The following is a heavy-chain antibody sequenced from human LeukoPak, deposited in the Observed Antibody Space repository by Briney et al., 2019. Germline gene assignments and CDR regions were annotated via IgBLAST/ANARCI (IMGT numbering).Heavy chain of an antibody. Sequence: SQTLSLTCSVSGGSISSGDYYWSWIRQPPGKGLEWIGYIYYSGSTYYNPSLKSRVTISVDTSKNQFSLKLSSVTAADTAVYYCARVAYCSSTSCYKGGGHFDYWGQGTLVTVSS. CDR1: GGSISSGDYY. CDR2: IYYSGST. CDR3: ARVAYCSSTSCYKGGGHFDY. V-gene: IGHV4-30-4*08. J-gene: IGHJ4*02. D-gene: IGHD2-2*02.